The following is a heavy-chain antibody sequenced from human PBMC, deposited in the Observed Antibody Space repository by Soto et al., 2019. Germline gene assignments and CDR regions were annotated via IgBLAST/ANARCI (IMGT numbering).Heavy chain of an antibody. CDR2: ISYDGSNK. J-gene: IGHJ4*02. Sequence: PGGSLRLSCAASGFTFSSYGMHWVRQAPGKGLEWVAVISYDGSNKYYEDSVKGRFTISRDNSKNTLYLQMNSLRAEDTAVYYCARDPTPAISGPFDHWGQGPMVPVSS. CDR3: ARDPTPAISGPFDH. CDR1: GFTFSSYG. D-gene: IGHD3-3*01. V-gene: IGHV3-30*03.